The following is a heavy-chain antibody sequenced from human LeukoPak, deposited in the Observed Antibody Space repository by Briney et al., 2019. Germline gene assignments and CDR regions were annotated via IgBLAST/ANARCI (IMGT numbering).Heavy chain of an antibody. V-gene: IGHV4-39*07. J-gene: IGHJ4*02. CDR2: IYCSGST. CDR3: ARDRDYYDSSGYSGEFDY. CDR1: GGSISSSSYY. D-gene: IGHD3-22*01. Sequence: PSETLSLTCTVSGGSISSSSYYWGWIRQPPGKGLEWIGSIYCSGSTYYNPSLKSRVTISVDTSKNQFSLKLSSVTAADTAVYYCARDRDYYDSSGYSGEFDYWGQGTLVTVSS.